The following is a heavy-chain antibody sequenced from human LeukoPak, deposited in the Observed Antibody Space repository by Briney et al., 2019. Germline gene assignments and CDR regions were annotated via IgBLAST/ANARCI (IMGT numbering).Heavy chain of an antibody. D-gene: IGHD7-27*01. CDR1: GFTFSSYR. J-gene: IGHJ4*02. Sequence: GGSLRLSCAASGFTFSSYRMKWVRQAPGKGLEWVSSISSSSSYIYYADSVKGRFTISRDNAKNSLYLQMNSLRAEDTAVYYCARVGISAFDYWGQGTLVTVSS. V-gene: IGHV3-21*01. CDR2: ISSSSSYI. CDR3: ARVGISAFDY.